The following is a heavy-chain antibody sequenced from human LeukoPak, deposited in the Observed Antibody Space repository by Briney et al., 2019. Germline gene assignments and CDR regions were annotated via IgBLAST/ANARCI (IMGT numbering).Heavy chain of an antibody. Sequence: SGPTLVKPTQTLTLTCTFSGFSLSTSGVGVGWIRQPPGKALEWLALIYWNGDKRYSPSLRNRLTITKDTSKNQVVLTMANMDPVDTATYYCVHHDWRAWYEGYWGQGTLVTVSS. V-gene: IGHV2-5*01. CDR3: VHHDWRAWYEGY. CDR1: GFSLSTSGVG. J-gene: IGHJ4*02. D-gene: IGHD6-13*01. CDR2: IYWNGDK.